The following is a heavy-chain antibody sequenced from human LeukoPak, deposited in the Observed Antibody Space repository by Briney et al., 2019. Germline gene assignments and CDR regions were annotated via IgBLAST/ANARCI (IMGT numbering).Heavy chain of an antibody. Sequence: PGGSLRLSCAASGFTFSNYAMHWVRQAPGKGLEWVALISYDGTNQYYADSVKGRFTISRDNSENTLYLQMNSLRAEDTAVYYCAKDRGGVRGGFWSGLTHGPNWFDPWGQGTLVTVSS. D-gene: IGHD3-3*01. V-gene: IGHV3-30*18. CDR1: GFTFSNYA. J-gene: IGHJ5*02. CDR3: AKDRGGVRGGFWSGLTHGPNWFDP. CDR2: ISYDGTNQ.